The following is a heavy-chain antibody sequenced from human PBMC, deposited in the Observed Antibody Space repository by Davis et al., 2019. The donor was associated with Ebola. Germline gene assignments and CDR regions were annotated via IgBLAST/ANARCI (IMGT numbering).Heavy chain of an antibody. Sequence: GESLKISCAASGFTFNSYGMHWVRQAPGKGLEWATLISFDGSHKYYADSVKGRFTISRDNSKNTLYLQMNSLRAEDTAVYYCAKDVSSSLALDPWGQGTLVTVS. CDR2: ISFDGSHK. CDR1: GFTFNSYG. D-gene: IGHD6-6*01. CDR3: AKDVSSSLALDP. J-gene: IGHJ5*02. V-gene: IGHV3-30*18.